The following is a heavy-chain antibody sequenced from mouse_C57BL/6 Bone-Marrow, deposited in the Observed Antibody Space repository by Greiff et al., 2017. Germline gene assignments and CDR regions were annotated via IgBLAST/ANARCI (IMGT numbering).Heavy chain of an antibody. CDR3: ARSCYYYAMDD. CDR1: GYTFTDYS. CDR2: IYPRGCST. Sequence: VQLQQSDAELVKPGASVKISCKASGYTFTDYSIHWVKQRPGQGLEWIGYIYPRGCSTNYNEKFKGKATLTVDKSSSTAYMQLNSLTSKDSAVXFAARSCYYYAMDDWGQGTSVTVSS. J-gene: IGHJ4*01. V-gene: IGHV1-78*01.